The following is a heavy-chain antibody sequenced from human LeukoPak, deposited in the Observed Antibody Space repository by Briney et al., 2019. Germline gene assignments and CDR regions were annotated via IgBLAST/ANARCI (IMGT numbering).Heavy chain of an antibody. CDR2: ISGSGGST. CDR3: AKGSSSSFYYYYMDV. D-gene: IGHD6-6*01. J-gene: IGHJ6*03. CDR1: GFTFSSYA. Sequence: PGGSLRLSCAASGFTFSSYAMSWVRQAPGKGLDRVSAISGSGGSTYYADSVKGRFTISRDNSKNTLYLQMNSLRAEDTAVYYCAKGSSSSFYYYYMDVWGKGTTVTDSS. V-gene: IGHV3-23*01.